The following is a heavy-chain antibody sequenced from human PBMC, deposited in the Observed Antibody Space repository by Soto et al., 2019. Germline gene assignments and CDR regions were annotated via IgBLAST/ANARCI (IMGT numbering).Heavy chain of an antibody. CDR3: ARDFKAYHYYDSSGYYPDFDY. V-gene: IGHV1-69*13. Sequence: GASVKVSFKASGGTFSRYAISRVRQAPGQGLEWMGGIIPIFGTANYAQKFQGRVTITADESTSTAYMELSSLRSEDTAVYYCARDFKAYHYYDSSGYYPDFDYWGQGTLVTVSS. CDR2: IIPIFGTA. CDR1: GGTFSRYA. D-gene: IGHD3-22*01. J-gene: IGHJ4*02.